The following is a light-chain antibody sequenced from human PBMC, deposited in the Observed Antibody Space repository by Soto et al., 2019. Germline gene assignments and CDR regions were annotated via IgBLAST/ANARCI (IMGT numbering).Light chain of an antibody. CDR2: AAS. Sequence: GDRVTITCRASQTITTYLNWYQQIPGKAPKSLIYAASNLQSGVPSRFSGSGSGTDFTLTISSLQPEDFATYFCQQSYSTPPWTFGQGTRLEIK. J-gene: IGKJ5*01. CDR1: QTITTY. V-gene: IGKV1-39*01. CDR3: QQSYSTPPWT.